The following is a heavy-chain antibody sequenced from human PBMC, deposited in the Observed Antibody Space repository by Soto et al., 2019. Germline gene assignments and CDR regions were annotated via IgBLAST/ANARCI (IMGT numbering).Heavy chain of an antibody. J-gene: IGHJ5*02. V-gene: IGHV4-31*03. CDR2: IYYSGST. D-gene: IGHD2-2*01. Sequence: QVQLQESGPGLVKPSQTLSLTCTVSGGSISSGGYYWSWIRQHPGKGLEWIGYIYYSGSTYYNPSLKSRVTISVDTSKNQFSLKLSSVTAADTAVYYCAIEGVVPGKRYNWFDPWGQGTLVTVSS. CDR3: AIEGVVPGKRYNWFDP. CDR1: GGSISSGGYY.